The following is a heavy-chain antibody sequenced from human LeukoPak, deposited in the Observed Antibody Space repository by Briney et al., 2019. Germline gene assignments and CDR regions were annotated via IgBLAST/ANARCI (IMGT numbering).Heavy chain of an antibody. CDR3: ARVRYNWNYGTSYYYYMDV. J-gene: IGHJ6*03. CDR2: INPSGGST. Sequence: GASVKVSCKASGYTFTSYYMYWVRQAPGQGLEWMGIINPSGGSTNYAQKFQGRVTITRNTSISTAYMELSSLRSEDTAVYYCARVRYNWNYGTSYYYYMDVWGKGTTVTVSS. D-gene: IGHD1-7*01. V-gene: IGHV1-46*01. CDR1: GYTFTSYY.